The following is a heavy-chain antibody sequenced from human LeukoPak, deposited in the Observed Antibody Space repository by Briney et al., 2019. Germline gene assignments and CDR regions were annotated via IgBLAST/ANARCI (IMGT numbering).Heavy chain of an antibody. D-gene: IGHD3-10*01. CDR2: INEDGRAK. V-gene: IGHV3-7*03. Sequence: GGSLRLSCVASRFTFRTYWMSWVRQAPGKGLEWVANINEDGRAKYYVDSVMGRFTISRDNAKNSLYLQMNSLRAEDTAVYYCARPYYGSADYWGQGTLVTVSS. CDR1: RFTFRTYW. CDR3: ARPYYGSADY. J-gene: IGHJ4*02.